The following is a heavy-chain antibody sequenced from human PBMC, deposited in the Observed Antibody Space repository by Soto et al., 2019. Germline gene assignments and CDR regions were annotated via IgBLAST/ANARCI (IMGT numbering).Heavy chain of an antibody. CDR2: IIPIFGTA. CDR3: ARGGIVVVTATVTYGMDV. V-gene: IGHV1-69*13. Sequence: SVKVSCKASGGTFSSYAISWVRQAPGQGLEWMGGIIPIFGTANYAQKFQGRVTITADESTSTAYMELSSLRSEDTAVYYCARGGIVVVTATVTYGMDVWAQGTTVTVSS. D-gene: IGHD2-21*02. CDR1: GGTFSSYA. J-gene: IGHJ6*02.